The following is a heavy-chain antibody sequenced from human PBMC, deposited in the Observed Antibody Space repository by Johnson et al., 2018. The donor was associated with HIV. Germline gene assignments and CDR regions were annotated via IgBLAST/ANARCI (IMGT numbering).Heavy chain of an antibody. D-gene: IGHD1-1*01. CDR3: VSDQRWGDTGNAFDI. Sequence: VQLVESGGGLVQPGGSLRLSCAASGFTFSSYAMSWVRQAPGKGLEWVSAISGSGGSTYYADSVKGRFTISGDNSKNSLYLQMNSLRAEDTAVYYCVSDQRWGDTGNAFDIWGRGPAVTVSS. V-gene: IGHV3-23*04. J-gene: IGHJ3*02. CDR1: GFTFSSYA. CDR2: ISGSGGST.